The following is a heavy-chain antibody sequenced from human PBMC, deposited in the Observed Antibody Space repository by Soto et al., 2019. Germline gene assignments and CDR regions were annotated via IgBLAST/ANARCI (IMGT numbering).Heavy chain of an antibody. CDR2: IYYSGST. Sequence: QVQMEESGPGLVKPSQTLSLTGTVSGGSISSDYYWSWIRQPPGKGLEWMGYIYYSGSTYYNPSLKSRVTISVDTSKNQFSLKLGSVNAADTAVYYCARAPYRGSNSRGAFDIWGQGTMVSVSS. J-gene: IGHJ3*02. D-gene: IGHD4-4*01. CDR3: ARAPYRGSNSRGAFDI. CDR1: GGSISSDYY. V-gene: IGHV4-30-4*01.